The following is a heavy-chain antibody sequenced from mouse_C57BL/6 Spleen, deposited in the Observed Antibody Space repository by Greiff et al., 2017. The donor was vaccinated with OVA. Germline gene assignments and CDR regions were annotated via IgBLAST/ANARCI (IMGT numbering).Heavy chain of an antibody. Sequence: VQVVESGAELARPGASVKLSCKASGYTFTSYGISWVKQRTGQGLEWIGEIYPRSGNTYYNEKFKGKATLTADKSSSTAYMELRSLTSEDSAVYFCASRMDYWGQGTSVTVSS. J-gene: IGHJ4*01. CDR1: GYTFTSYG. CDR2: IYPRSGNT. CDR3: ASRMDY. V-gene: IGHV1-81*01.